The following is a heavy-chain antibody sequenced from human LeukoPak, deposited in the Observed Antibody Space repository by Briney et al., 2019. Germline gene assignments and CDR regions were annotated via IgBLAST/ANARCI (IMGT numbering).Heavy chain of an antibody. CDR1: GFTFSSYA. V-gene: IGHV3-30-3*01. D-gene: IGHD3-3*01. CDR2: ISYDGSNK. J-gene: IGHJ6*02. Sequence: GGSLRLSCAASGFTFSSYAMHWVRQAPGKGLEWVAVISYDGSNKYYADSVKGRFTISRDNSKNTLYLQMNSLRAEDTAVYYCARVPYDFWSGYFWHYGMDVWGQGTTVTVSS. CDR3: ARVPYDFWSGYFWHYGMDV.